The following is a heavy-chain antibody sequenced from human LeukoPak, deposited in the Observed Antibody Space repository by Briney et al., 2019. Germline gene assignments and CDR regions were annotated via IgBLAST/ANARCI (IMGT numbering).Heavy chain of an antibody. Sequence: GGSLRLPCAASGLTLSSYAMSSVRQAPGKGLEWGSSISGSGGSTYYADSVKGRFTISRDNSRDNSKNTVYLQMTSLRAEDTAVYYCAKGLSSGWNLKGSDYWGQGTLVTVSS. CDR2: ISGSGGST. D-gene: IGHD6-19*01. J-gene: IGHJ4*02. CDR1: GLTLSSYA. CDR3: AKGLSSGWNLKGSDY. V-gene: IGHV3-23*01.